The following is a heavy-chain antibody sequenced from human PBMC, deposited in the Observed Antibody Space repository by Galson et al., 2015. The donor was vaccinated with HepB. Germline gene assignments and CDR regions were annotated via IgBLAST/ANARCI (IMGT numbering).Heavy chain of an antibody. CDR2: INAGNGNT. CDR1: GYTFTSYA. J-gene: IGHJ4*02. V-gene: IGHV1-3*01. D-gene: IGHD6-19*01. CDR3: ARDRGIAVAGTFGY. Sequence: SVKVSCKASGYTFTSYAMHWVRQAPGQRLEWMGWINAGNGNTKYSQKFQGRVTITRDTSASTAYMELSSLRSEDTAVYYCARDRGIAVAGTFGYWGQGTLVTVSS.